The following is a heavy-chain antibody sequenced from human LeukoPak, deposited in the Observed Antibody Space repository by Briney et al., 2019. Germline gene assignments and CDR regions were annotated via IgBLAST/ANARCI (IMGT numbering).Heavy chain of an antibody. D-gene: IGHD2-21*01. J-gene: IGHJ4*02. Sequence: PGGSLRLSCTTSGITFSNSWMSWVRQAPGKGLEWVATIRPDGSEGYYADSVRDRFTISRDNSKNSFYLQMSSLRAEDTGVFYCARDVAYSAFDYWGQGTLVTVSS. CDR3: ARDVAYSAFDY. CDR1: GITFSNSW. CDR2: IRPDGSEG. V-gene: IGHV3-7*01.